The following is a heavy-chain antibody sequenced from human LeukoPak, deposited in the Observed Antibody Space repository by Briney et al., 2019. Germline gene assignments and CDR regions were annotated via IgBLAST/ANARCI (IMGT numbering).Heavy chain of an antibody. V-gene: IGHV1-24*01. D-gene: IGHD6-19*01. CDR3: APSWGSSGWYSWFDP. J-gene: IGHJ5*02. Sequence: ASVKVSCKVSGYTLTELSMHWVRQAPGEGLEWMGGFDPEDGETIYAQKFQGRVTMTEDTSTDTAYMEVSSLRSEDTAVYYCAPSWGSSGWYSWFDPWVQGTLVTVAS. CDR1: GYTLTELS. CDR2: FDPEDGET.